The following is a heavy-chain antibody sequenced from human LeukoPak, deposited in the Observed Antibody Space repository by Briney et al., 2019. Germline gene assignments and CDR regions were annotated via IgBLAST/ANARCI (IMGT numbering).Heavy chain of an antibody. V-gene: IGHV5-51*01. D-gene: IGHD3-22*01. CDR1: GYSFTSYW. CDR3: ARRDYYDSSGYYGY. Sequence: GESLKISCKGSGYSFTSYWIGWVRQMPGKGLDWMGIIYPGDSDTRYSPSFQGQVTISADKSISTAYLQWSRLKASDYAMYNCARRDYYDSSGYYGYWGQGTLVTVSS. J-gene: IGHJ4*02. CDR2: IYPGDSDT.